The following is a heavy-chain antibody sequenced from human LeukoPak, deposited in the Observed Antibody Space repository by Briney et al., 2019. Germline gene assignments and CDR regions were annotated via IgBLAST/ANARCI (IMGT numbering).Heavy chain of an antibody. V-gene: IGHV4-4*07. CDR1: GGSISSYY. CDR2: IYTSGST. D-gene: IGHD3-10*01. Sequence: SETLSLTCTVSGGSISSYYWSWIRQPAGKGLEWIGRIYTSGSTNYNPSLKSRVTMSVDTSKNQFSLKLSSATAADTAVYYCARDQTYGSGSYFDSKSPYGMDVWGQGTTVTVSS. CDR3: ARDQTYGSGSYFDSKSPYGMDV. J-gene: IGHJ6*02.